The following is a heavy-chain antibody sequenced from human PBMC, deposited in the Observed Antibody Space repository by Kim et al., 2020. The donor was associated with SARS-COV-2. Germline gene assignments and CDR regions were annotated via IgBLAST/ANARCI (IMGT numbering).Heavy chain of an antibody. J-gene: IGHJ5*02. CDR3: AAGGGTTRNWFDP. V-gene: IGHV4-39*01. D-gene: IGHD1-7*01. Sequence: YHPSRKSRVTISVDTSKNQFSLKLSSVTAADTAVYYCAAGGGTTRNWFDPWGQGTLVTVSS.